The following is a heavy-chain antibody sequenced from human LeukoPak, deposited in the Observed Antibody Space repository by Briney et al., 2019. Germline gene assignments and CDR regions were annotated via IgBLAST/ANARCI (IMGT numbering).Heavy chain of an antibody. D-gene: IGHD3-16*01. CDR3: AKHGGFGFDY. CDR2: IPYDGSNK. CDR1: GFTFSNHG. J-gene: IGHJ4*02. V-gene: IGHV3-30*02. Sequence: GGSLRLSCAAPGFTFSNHGMHWVRQAPGKGLEWVAFIPYDGSNKYYADSVKGRFTISKDNSKNRVYLQMNSLRAEDTAVYYCAKHGGFGFDYWGQGTLVIVSS.